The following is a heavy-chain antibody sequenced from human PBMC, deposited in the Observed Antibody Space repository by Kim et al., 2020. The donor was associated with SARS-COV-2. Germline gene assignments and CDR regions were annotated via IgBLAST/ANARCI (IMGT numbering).Heavy chain of an antibody. J-gene: IGHJ4*02. CDR3: VRPGIAAGDYFFDH. CDR1: GYRFTSYW. Sequence: GESLKISCRAFGYRFTSYWIGWVRQKPGKGLEWVGIVNPTDSDVKYNSAFRGQVTISADQSISTAFLQWSSLQASDTATYYCVRPGIAAGDYFFDHWGQGTPLTVSS. D-gene: IGHD6-13*01. CDR2: VNPTDSDV. V-gene: IGHV5-51*01.